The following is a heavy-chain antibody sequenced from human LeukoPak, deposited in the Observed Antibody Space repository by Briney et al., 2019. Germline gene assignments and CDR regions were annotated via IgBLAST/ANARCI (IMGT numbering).Heavy chain of an antibody. J-gene: IGHJ6*02. D-gene: IGHD2-15*01. CDR3: AKDGRYCSGGSPCWVYYYGTDV. CDR1: GFTFSSYA. Sequence: PGGSLRLSCAASGFTFSSYAMSWVRQAPGKGPEWVSAISGSGGSTYYADSVKGRFTISRDNSKNTLYLQMNSLRAEDTAVYYCAKDGRYCSGGSPCWVYYYGTDVWGQGTTVTVSS. V-gene: IGHV3-23*01. CDR2: ISGSGGST.